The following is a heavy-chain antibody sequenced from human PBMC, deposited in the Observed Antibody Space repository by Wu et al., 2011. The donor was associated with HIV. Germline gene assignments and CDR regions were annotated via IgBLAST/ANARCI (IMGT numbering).Heavy chain of an antibody. D-gene: IGHD6-19*01. Sequence: GSSVKVSCKASGGTFSSYAISWVRQAPGQGLEWMGWISVHNGDXNHAQKYQDRVTMTTDTSTSTAYMELRSLRSDDTAVYYCARDDSSGWPEGFDYWGQGTLVTVSS. CDR2: ISVHNGDX. V-gene: IGHV1-18*01. J-gene: IGHJ4*02. CDR3: ARDDSSGWPEGFDY. CDR1: GGTFSSYA.